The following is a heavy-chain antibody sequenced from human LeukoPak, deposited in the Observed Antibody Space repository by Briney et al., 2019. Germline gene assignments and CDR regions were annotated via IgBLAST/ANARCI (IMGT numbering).Heavy chain of an antibody. J-gene: IGHJ4*02. V-gene: IGHV1-69*13. CDR1: RGTFSSYA. CDR2: IIPIFGTA. Sequence: VKVSCKASRGTFSSYAISWVRQAPGQGLEWMGRIIPIFGTANYAQKFQGRVTITTDESTSTAYMELSSLRSEDTAVYYCARHDYGGNSDAGYYWGQGTLVTVSS. D-gene: IGHD4-23*01. CDR3: ARHDYGGNSDAGYY.